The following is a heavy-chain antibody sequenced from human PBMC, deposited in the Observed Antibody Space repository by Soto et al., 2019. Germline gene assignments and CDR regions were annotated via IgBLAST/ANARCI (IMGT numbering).Heavy chain of an antibody. CDR2: ISYDGSNK. Sequence: QVQLVESGGGVVQPGRSLRLSCAASGFTFSGYAMHWVRQAPGKGLEWVALISYDGSNKYYADSVKGRFTISRDNSKNTLYLQMNSLRAEDTAVYYCARVLRGAVADGYFDLWGRGTLVTVSS. J-gene: IGHJ2*01. CDR1: GFTFSGYA. D-gene: IGHD6-19*01. CDR3: ARVLRGAVADGYFDL. V-gene: IGHV3-30-3*01.